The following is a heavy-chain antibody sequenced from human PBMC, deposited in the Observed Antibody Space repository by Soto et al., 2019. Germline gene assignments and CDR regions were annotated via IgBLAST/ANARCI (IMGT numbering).Heavy chain of an antibody. CDR2: IKQDGSEK. J-gene: IGHJ4*02. D-gene: IGHD6-19*01. V-gene: IGHV3-7*01. CDR1: GFTLSSYG. Sequence: EVQLVESGGGLVQPGGTLRLSCAASGFTLSSYGVSWVRQAPGKGLEWVANIKQDGSEKYYVASVKGRFTISRDNAKGSVSLQMDSLRAEDTAVYYCAREGRGSSGFDYWGQGTLVSVSS. CDR3: AREGRGSSGFDY.